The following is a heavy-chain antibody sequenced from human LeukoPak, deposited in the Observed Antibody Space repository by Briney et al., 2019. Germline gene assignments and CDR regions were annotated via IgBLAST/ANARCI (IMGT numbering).Heavy chain of an antibody. D-gene: IGHD6-13*01. CDR3: AREAGAAAGLDY. CDR1: GFTFSSYG. CDR2: IWYDGSNK. Sequence: GGSLRLSCAASGFTFSSYGMHWVRQAPGKGLEWVAVIWYDGSNKYYADSVKGRFTISRDNSKNTLYLQMNSLRGEDTAVYYCAREAGAAAGLDYWGQGTLVTVSS. V-gene: IGHV3-33*01. J-gene: IGHJ4*02.